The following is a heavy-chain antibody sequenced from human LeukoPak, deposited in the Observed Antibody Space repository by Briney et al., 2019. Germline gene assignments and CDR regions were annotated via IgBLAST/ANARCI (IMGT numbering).Heavy chain of an antibody. CDR1: GFTFSSYA. CDR2: ISGSGGRT. J-gene: IGHJ4*02. Sequence: GGSLRLSCAASGFTFSSYAMSWVRQAPGEGLEWVSAISGSGGRTYYADSVKGRFTISRDNSKNTLYLQMNSLRAEDTAVYYCATALARVGATGDYWGQGTLVTVSS. V-gene: IGHV3-23*01. CDR3: ATALARVGATGDY. D-gene: IGHD1-26*01.